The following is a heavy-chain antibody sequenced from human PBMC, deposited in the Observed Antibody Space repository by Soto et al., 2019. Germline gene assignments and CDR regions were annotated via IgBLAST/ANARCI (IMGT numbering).Heavy chain of an antibody. J-gene: IGHJ6*02. V-gene: IGHV1-8*01. CDR3: ERAEVGITIFGVVNRYYYYGMDV. D-gene: IGHD3-3*01. CDR2: MNPNSGNT. Sequence: ASVKVSCKASGYTFTSYDINWVRQATGQGLEWMGWMNPNSGNTGYAQKFQGRVTMTRNTSISTAYMELSSLRSEDTAVYYCERAEVGITIFGVVNRYYYYGMDVWGQGTTVTVSS. CDR1: GYTFTSYD.